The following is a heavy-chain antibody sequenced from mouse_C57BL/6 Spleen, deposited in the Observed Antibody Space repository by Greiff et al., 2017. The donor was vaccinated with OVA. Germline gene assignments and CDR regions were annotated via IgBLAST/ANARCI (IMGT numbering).Heavy chain of an antibody. CDR2: INPSNGGT. CDR1: GYTFTSYW. J-gene: IGHJ3*01. CDR3: ARSLYDYPMAY. D-gene: IGHD2-4*01. Sequence: QVQLQQPGTELVKPGASVKLSCKASGYTFTSYWMHWVKQRPVQGLEWIGNINPSNGGTNYNEKFKSKATMTVDKSSSTAYMQLSSLTSEDSAVNYCARSLYDYPMAYWGQGTLVTVSA. V-gene: IGHV1-53*01.